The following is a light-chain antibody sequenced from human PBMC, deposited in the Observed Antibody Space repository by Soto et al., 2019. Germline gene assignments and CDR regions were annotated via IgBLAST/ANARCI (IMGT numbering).Light chain of an antibody. V-gene: IGLV2-23*01. CDR3: CSYAGGTSVV. CDR2: EDI. Sequence: QSVLTQPASVSGSPGQSITISCTGTSSDVGRYKLVSWYQQHPGKAPKLMIYEDIERPSGVSNRFSASKSGNTASLTISGLQTEDEADYYCCSYAGGTSVVFGGGTKLTV. J-gene: IGLJ2*01. CDR1: SSDVGRYKL.